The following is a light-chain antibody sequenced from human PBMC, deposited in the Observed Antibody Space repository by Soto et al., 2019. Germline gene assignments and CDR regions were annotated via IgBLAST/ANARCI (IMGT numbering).Light chain of an antibody. CDR3: QQYGGLSWT. CDR1: QSVSSNY. Sequence: DIVLTQSPGTLSLSPGERATLSCRASQSVSSNYLAWYQQKPGQAPRLLIHGASTRATGVPDRFSGSGSGTDFTLTISRLEPEDFAVYHCQQYGGLSWTFGQGTKVDIK. V-gene: IGKV3-20*01. J-gene: IGKJ1*01. CDR2: GAS.